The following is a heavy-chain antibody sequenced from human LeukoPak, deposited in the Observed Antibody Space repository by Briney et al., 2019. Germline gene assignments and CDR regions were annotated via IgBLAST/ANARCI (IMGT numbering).Heavy chain of an antibody. CDR2: IYYSGST. CDR3: ARHRTYYDILTGYLSSTDAFDI. J-gene: IGHJ3*02. Sequence: PSETLSLTCTVSGGSTSSYYWSWIRQPPGKGLEWIGYIYYSGSTNYNPSLKSRVTISVDTSKNQFSLKLSSVTAADTAVYYCARHRTYYDILTGYLSSTDAFDIWGQGTMVTVSS. D-gene: IGHD3-9*01. V-gene: IGHV4-59*08. CDR1: GGSTSSYY.